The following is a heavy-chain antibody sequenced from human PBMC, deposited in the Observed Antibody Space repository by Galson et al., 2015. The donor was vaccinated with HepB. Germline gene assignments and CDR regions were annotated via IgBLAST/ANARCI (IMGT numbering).Heavy chain of an antibody. D-gene: IGHD6-19*01. CDR3: TKGSQSSGWYASDY. V-gene: IGHV3-43*01. CDR2: ISWDAVST. CDR1: GFTFDDHT. J-gene: IGHJ4*02. Sequence: SLRLSCAASGFTFDDHTMQWVRQVPGKGLEWVSLISWDAVSTYYADSVKGRFTISRDNNKHSLYLQMNSLRTEDTAFYYCTKGSQSSGWYASDYWGQGTLVIVSS.